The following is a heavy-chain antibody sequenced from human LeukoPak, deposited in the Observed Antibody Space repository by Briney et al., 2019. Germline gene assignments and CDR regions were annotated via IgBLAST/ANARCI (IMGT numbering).Heavy chain of an antibody. CDR3: ARAGYCSGGSCYSLDY. J-gene: IGHJ4*02. D-gene: IGHD2-15*01. Sequence: PSETLSLTCTVSGGSLSSTSHYWAWIRQPPGKGLEWVGSVYYSGSTYYNPSLKSRVTVSIDMSKNQFSLKLSSVTAADTAVYYCARAGYCSGGSCYSLDYWGQGTLVTVPS. CDR2: VYYSGST. V-gene: IGHV4-39*07. CDR1: GGSLSSTSHY.